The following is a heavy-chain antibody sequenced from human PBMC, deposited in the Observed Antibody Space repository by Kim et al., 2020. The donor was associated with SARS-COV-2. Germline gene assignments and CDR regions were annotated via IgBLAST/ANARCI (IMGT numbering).Heavy chain of an antibody. V-gene: IGHV3-15*01. CDR1: GFTFSNAW. J-gene: IGHJ4*02. CDR2: IKSKTDGGTT. CDR3: TTDITMIVVVIGYYFDY. Sequence: GGSLRLSCAASGFTFSNAWMSWVRQAPGKGLEWVGRIKSKTDGGTTDCAAPVKDRFTISRDDSKNTLYLQMNSLKTEDTAVYYCTTDITMIVVVIGYYFDYWGQGTLVTVSS. D-gene: IGHD3-22*01.